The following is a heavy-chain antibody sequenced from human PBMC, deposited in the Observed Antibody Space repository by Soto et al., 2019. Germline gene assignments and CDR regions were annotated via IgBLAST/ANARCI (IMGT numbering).Heavy chain of an antibody. Sequence: QITLKESGPTLVKPTQTLTLTCTFSGFSLSTSGVGVAWIRQPPGKALEWLALIYWDDDKRYSPSPKSRLTITKDTSKNQVVLTMTKMDPVDTATYYCAHGTEKFDPWGQGTLVTVSS. CDR3: AHGTEKFDP. J-gene: IGHJ5*02. CDR1: GFSLSTSGVG. V-gene: IGHV2-5*02. CDR2: IYWDDDK.